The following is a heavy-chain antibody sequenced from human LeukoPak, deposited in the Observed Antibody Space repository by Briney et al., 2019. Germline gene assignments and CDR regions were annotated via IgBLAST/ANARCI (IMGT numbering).Heavy chain of an antibody. Sequence: PGGSLRLSCAASGFTFSSYWMSWVRQAPGKGLEWVANIKQDGSEKYYADSVKGRFTISRDNAKNTLYLQMNSLRAEDTAVYYCARVGIAAAGTRVYFQHWGQGTLVTVSS. CDR2: IKQDGSEK. CDR1: GFTFSSYW. CDR3: ARVGIAAAGTRVYFQH. V-gene: IGHV3-7*01. D-gene: IGHD6-13*01. J-gene: IGHJ1*01.